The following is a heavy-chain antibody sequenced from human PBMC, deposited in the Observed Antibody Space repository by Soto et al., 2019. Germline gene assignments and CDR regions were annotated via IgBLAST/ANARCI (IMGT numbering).Heavy chain of an antibody. CDR2: IIPIFGTA. CDR3: AREVEYSSSSADY. D-gene: IGHD6-6*01. CDR1: GGTFSSYA. V-gene: IGHV1-69*01. J-gene: IGHJ4*02. Sequence: LVQSGAEVKKPGSSVKVSCXASGGTFSSYAISWXXXXXXXGXEXMGGIIPIFGTANYAQKFQGRVTITADESTSTAYMELSSLRSEDTAVYYCAREVEYSSSSADYWGQGTLVTVSS.